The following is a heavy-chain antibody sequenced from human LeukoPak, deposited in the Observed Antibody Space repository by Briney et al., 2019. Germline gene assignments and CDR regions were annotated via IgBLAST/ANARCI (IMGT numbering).Heavy chain of an antibody. J-gene: IGHJ6*03. CDR3: ARGTIAADDYYYMDV. CDR2: IYTSGST. Sequence: TLSLTCTVSGASINIGTDYWSWIRQPAGKGLEWIGRIYTSGSTDYNPSLKSRVIISVDTSKNHFSLKLSSVTAADTAVYYCARGTIAADDYYYMDVWGKGTTVTISS. D-gene: IGHD6-13*01. V-gene: IGHV4-61*02. CDR1: GASINIGTDY.